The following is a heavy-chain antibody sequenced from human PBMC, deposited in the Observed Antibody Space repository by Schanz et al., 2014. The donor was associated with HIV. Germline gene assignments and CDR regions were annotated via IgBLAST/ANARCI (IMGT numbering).Heavy chain of an antibody. Sequence: QVQLVQSGGGVVRPGRSLRLSCAASGFTFSSFGMHWVRQAPGKGLEWVAALFGSNEHYKESVKGRFTVSRDNAKNTLYLQMDSLRAEDTAMYYCAKGGFYGDYVSYYYGLDVWGQGTTVTVSS. V-gene: IGHV3-33*03. J-gene: IGHJ6*02. CDR3: AKGGFYGDYVSYYYGLDV. D-gene: IGHD4-17*01. CDR1: GFTFSSFG. CDR2: LFGSNE.